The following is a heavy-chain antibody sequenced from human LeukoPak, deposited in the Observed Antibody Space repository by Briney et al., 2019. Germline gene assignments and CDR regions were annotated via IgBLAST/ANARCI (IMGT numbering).Heavy chain of an antibody. CDR1: GLTFSSYA. CDR3: AKTYYYDSSGYYYYDAFDI. Sequence: GGSLRLSCAASGLTFSSYAMSWVRQAPGKGLEWVSAISGSGGSTYYADSVKGRFTISRDNSKNTLYLQMNSLRAEDTAVYYCAKTYYYDSSGYYYYDAFDIWGQGTMVTVSS. D-gene: IGHD3-22*01. CDR2: ISGSGGST. V-gene: IGHV3-23*01. J-gene: IGHJ3*02.